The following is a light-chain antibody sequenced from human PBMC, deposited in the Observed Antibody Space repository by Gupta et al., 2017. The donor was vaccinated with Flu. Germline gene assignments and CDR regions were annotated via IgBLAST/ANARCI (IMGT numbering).Light chain of an antibody. V-gene: IGKV3-11*01. CDR3: QQRSNWPPWT. Sequence: DIVLTQSPATLSLSPGERATLSCRASQSVSSYLAWYQQKPGQAPRLLIYDASNRATGIPARFSGSGSGTDFTLTISSLEPEDFAVYYCQQRSNWPPWTFGQGTKVKIK. CDR2: DAS. J-gene: IGKJ1*01. CDR1: QSVSSY.